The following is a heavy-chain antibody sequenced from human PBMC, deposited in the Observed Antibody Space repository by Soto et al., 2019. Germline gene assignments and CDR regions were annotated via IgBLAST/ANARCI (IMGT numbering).Heavy chain of an antibody. CDR2: SSSSSSYI. CDR3: ARSGGLRFLEWLQPMGDQTDY. CDR1: GFTFSSYS. V-gene: IGHV3-21*01. D-gene: IGHD3-3*01. Sequence: PGGSLRLSCAASGFTFSSYSMNWVRQAPGKGLEWVSSSSSSSSYIYYADSVKGRFTISRDNAKNSLYLQMNSLRAEDTAVYYCARSGGLRFLEWLQPMGDQTDYWGQGTLVTVSS. J-gene: IGHJ4*02.